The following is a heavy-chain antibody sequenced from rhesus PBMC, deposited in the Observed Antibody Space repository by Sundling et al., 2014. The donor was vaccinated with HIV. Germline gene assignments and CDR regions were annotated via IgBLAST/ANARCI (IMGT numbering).Heavy chain of an antibody. CDR1: GNPISSGFYY. D-gene: IGHD5-24*01. V-gene: IGHV4-122*02. CDR2: IVRTGDT. J-gene: IGHJ3*01. Sequence: QVQLHESGPGLVKPSETLSLTCAVSGNPISSGFYYWSWIRQSPGKGLEWIGYIVRTGDTRTNPSLKSRVTLSVNTSNNQLFLKLTSVTAADTAVYYCARAAGGYALFDLWGQGLRVTVSS. CDR3: ARAAGGYALFDL.